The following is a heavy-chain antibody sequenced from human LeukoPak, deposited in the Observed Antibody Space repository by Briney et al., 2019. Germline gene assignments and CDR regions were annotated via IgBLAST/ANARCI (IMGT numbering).Heavy chain of an antibody. D-gene: IGHD3-22*01. Sequence: GRSLRLSCAASGFTFSSYVMYWVRQAPGKGLECVAVIAYDGSNKYYADSVKGRFTISRDNSKNTLNLQMNSLRAEDTALYYCAKDQNYESSGYYGGFDCWGQGTLVTVSS. CDR1: GFTFSSYV. CDR3: AKDQNYESSGYYGGFDC. CDR2: IAYDGSNK. J-gene: IGHJ4*02. V-gene: IGHV3-30*04.